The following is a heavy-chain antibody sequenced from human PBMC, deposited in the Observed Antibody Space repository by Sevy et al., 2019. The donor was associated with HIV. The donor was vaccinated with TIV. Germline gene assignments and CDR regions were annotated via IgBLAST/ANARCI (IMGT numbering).Heavy chain of an antibody. D-gene: IGHD3-10*01. J-gene: IGHJ6*02. V-gene: IGHV1-8*02. CDR3: ARHGTYYYGSRDPSAYYYYGMDV. CDR2: MNPNSGKK. Sequence: ASVKVSCKASGYTFTGYYMHWVRQAPGQGLEWMGWMNPNSGKKGYAQKFQGRVTMTRNTPISTAYMGRSSLRSEETAVYYCARHGTYYYGSRDPSAYYYYGMDVWGQGTTVTVSS. CDR1: GYTFTGYY.